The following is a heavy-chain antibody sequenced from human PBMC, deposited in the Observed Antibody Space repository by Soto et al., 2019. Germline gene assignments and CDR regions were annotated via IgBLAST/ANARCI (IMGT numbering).Heavy chain of an antibody. J-gene: IGHJ5*02. D-gene: IGHD3-3*01. CDR3: ARGVPPRWLHFGS. CDR2: VMYTGST. V-gene: IGHV4-59*01. CDR1: GGSITGYY. Sequence: QVQLQEAGPGMVKPSETLSLTCTVSGGSITGYYWSWIRQSPGKGLEWIGYVMYTGSTTYNPSLRRRVALSVDSPISRFSRRLPSGPARDTAIYYCARGVPPRWLHFGSWGQGLLVTVSS.